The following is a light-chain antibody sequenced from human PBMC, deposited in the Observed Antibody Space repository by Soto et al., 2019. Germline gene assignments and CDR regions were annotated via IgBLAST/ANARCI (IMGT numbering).Light chain of an antibody. V-gene: IGKV3-20*01. Sequence: EILMTQSPATLSVSPGERITITCRASQSVSSILAWYQQKPGQAPKLLIYAASTLNSGSPSRFTGSGSGTDFTLTITTLEPEDFAVYYCQQYGSSPRTFGLGTKVDI. CDR2: AAS. J-gene: IGKJ1*01. CDR1: QSVSSI. CDR3: QQYGSSPRT.